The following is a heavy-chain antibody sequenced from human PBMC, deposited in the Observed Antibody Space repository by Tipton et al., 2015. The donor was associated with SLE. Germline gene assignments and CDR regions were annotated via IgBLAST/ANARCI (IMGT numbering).Heavy chain of an antibody. D-gene: IGHD3-22*01. J-gene: IGHJ3*02. CDR2: IYTSGST. V-gene: IGHV4-4*08. CDR3: ARVPYYYDSSGYYYLDAFDI. Sequence: TLSLTCTVSGGSISSHYWSWIRQPPGKGLEWFGYIYTSGSTNYNPSLKSRVTISVDTSKNQFSLKLSSVTAADTAVYYCARVPYYYDSSGYYYLDAFDIWGQGTMVTVSS. CDR1: GGSISSHY.